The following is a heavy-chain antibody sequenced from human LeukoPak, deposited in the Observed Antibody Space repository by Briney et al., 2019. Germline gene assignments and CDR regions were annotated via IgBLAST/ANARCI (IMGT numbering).Heavy chain of an antibody. J-gene: IGHJ4*02. V-gene: IGHV4-61*02. CDR3: ARTRLYMSSSGFFDY. CDR2: IYTSGST. Sequence: SETLSLTCTVSVGSISSGSYYWSWIRQPAGRGLEWIGRIYTSGSTNYNPSLKSRVTISVDTSKNQFSLELSSVTAADTAVYYCARTRLYMSSSGFFDYWGRGTLVTVSS. D-gene: IGHD6-6*01. CDR1: VGSISSGSYY.